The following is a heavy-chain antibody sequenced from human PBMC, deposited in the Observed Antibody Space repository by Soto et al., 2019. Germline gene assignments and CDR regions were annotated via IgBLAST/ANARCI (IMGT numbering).Heavy chain of an antibody. CDR1: GFTFSSYW. J-gene: IGHJ6*02. Sequence: GGSLRLSCAASGFTFSSYWMHWVRQAPGKGLVWVSRINSDGSSTSYADSVKGRFTISRDNAKNTLYLQTNSLRAEDTAVYYCARDKGIAVADYYYYGMDVWGQGTTVTV. D-gene: IGHD6-19*01. CDR3: ARDKGIAVADYYYYGMDV. V-gene: IGHV3-74*01. CDR2: INSDGSST.